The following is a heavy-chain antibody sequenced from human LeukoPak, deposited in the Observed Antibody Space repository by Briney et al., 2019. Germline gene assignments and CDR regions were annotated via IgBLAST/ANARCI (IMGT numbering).Heavy chain of an antibody. CDR3: ARDVRAVAGHFDY. J-gene: IGHJ4*02. Sequence: ASVKVSCKASGYTFTSYDINWVRQATGQGLEWMGWMNPNSGNTGYAQKFQGRVTMTEDTSTDTAYMELSSLRSDDTAVYYCARDVRAVAGHFDYWGQGTLVTVSS. CDR1: GYTFTSYD. V-gene: IGHV1-8*02. CDR2: MNPNSGNT. D-gene: IGHD6-19*01.